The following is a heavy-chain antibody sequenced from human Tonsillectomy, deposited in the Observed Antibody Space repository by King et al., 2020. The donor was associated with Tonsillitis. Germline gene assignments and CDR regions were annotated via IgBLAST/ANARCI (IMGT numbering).Heavy chain of an antibody. J-gene: IGHJ5*02. CDR3: ARELGGSDCYSP. CDR2: IYYIGST. V-gene: IGHV4-30-4*01. Sequence: QLQESGPGLVKPSQTLSLTCTVSGGSISSGDYYWSWIRQPPGKGLEWIGYIYYIGSTYYNPSLKSRVTISVDTSKNQFSLKLSSVTAADTAVYYCARELGGSDCYSPWGQGTLVTVSS. CDR1: GGSISSGDYY. D-gene: IGHD2-21*02.